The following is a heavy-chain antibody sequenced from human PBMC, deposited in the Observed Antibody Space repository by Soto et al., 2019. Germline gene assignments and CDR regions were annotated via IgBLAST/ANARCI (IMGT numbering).Heavy chain of an antibody. V-gene: IGHV4-34*01. CDR1: GGTFSCYC. D-gene: IGHD6-19*01. J-gene: IGHJ3*01. CDR2: VNHNGRN. Sequence: PSETLSLTCAVYGGTFSCYCWNWIGQTPGKGLEWIGKVNHNGRNNYNPSLKSRVTISLDMSKNQISLKLTSVTAADTAVYYCARGGSSDWQVAFDFWGQGTMVTVSS. CDR3: ARGGSSDWQVAFDF.